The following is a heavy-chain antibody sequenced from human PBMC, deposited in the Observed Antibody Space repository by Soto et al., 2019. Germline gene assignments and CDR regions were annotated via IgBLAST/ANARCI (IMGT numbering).Heavy chain of an antibody. CDR2: IYYSGST. CDR3: VVVVAANITRRYYYYMDV. Sequence: QLQLQESGPGLVKPSETLSLTCTVSGGSISSSSYYWGWIRQPPGKGLEWIGSIYYSGSTYYNPSLRSRVTISVDTSKNQFSLKLSSVTAADTAVYYGVVVVAANITRRYYYYMDVWGKGTTVTVSS. CDR1: GGSISSSSYY. V-gene: IGHV4-39*01. J-gene: IGHJ6*03. D-gene: IGHD2-15*01.